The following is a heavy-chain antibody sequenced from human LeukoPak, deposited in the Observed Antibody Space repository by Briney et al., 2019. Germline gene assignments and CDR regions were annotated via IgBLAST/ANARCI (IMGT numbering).Heavy chain of an antibody. CDR3: AKDLDIVATITGN. Sequence: GGSLRLSCAASGFTFSSYAMSWVRQAPGKGLEWVSGVSGSGGSTYYADSVKGRFTISRDNSKNTLYLQMNRLRAEDTALYYCAKDLDIVATITGNWGQGTLVTVSS. V-gene: IGHV3-23*01. J-gene: IGHJ4*02. D-gene: IGHD5-12*01. CDR1: GFTFSSYA. CDR2: VSGSGGST.